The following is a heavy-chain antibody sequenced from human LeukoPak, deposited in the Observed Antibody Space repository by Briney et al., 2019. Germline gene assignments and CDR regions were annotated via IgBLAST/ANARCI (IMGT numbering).Heavy chain of an antibody. D-gene: IGHD3-10*01. CDR2: ISGSGGST. CDR1: GFTFSSYA. CDR3: AKKISRITMVRGVISLDY. J-gene: IGHJ4*02. Sequence: PGGSLRLSCAASGFTFSSYAMSWVRQAPGNGLEWVSAISGSGGSTYYADSVKGRFTISRDNSKNTLYLQMNSLRAEDTAVYYCAKKISRITMVRGVISLDYWGQGTLVTVSS. V-gene: IGHV3-23*01.